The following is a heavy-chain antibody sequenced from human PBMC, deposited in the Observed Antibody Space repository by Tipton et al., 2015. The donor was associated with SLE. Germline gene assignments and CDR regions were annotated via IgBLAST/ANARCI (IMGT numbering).Heavy chain of an antibody. CDR1: GGSISSNIYY. CDR3: ARAKGSPGWFDP. J-gene: IGHJ5*02. V-gene: IGHV4-39*07. Sequence: TLSLTCTVSGGSISSNIYYWGWIRQPPGKGLEWIGNIFYSGSTYYKPSLTSRVTISVDTSKNQFSLKLSSVTAADTAVYYCARAKGSPGWFDPWGQGTLVTVSS. D-gene: IGHD6-19*01. CDR2: IFYSGST.